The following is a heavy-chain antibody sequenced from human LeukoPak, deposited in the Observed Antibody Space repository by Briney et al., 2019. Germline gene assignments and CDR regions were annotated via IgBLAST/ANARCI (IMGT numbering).Heavy chain of an antibody. V-gene: IGHV4-39*07. D-gene: IGHD2-21*01. Sequence: SETLSLTCTVSGGSISSSSYYWGWIRQPPGKGLEWIGSIYYSGSTYYNPSLKSRVTISVDTSKNQFSLKLSSVTAADTAVYYCARLHILNYYYYGMDVWGQGTTVTVSS. CDR3: ARLHILNYYYYGMDV. CDR1: GGSISSSSYY. CDR2: IYYSGST. J-gene: IGHJ6*02.